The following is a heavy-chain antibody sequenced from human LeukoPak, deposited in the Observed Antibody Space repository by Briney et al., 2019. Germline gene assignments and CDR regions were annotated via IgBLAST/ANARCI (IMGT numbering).Heavy chain of an antibody. J-gene: IGHJ4*02. V-gene: IGHV3-7*01. D-gene: IGHD2-15*01. Sequence: GGSLRLSCAASGLTFSHFWMSWVRQAPGKGLEWVAYIKKTGSETYYVDSVKGRFTITRDNTRNSLFLQMYSLRAENTAVYFCAREDGYCSGGNCYSYFDSWGQGTLVTVSS. CDR2: IKKTGSET. CDR1: GLTFSHFW. CDR3: AREDGYCSGGNCYSYFDS.